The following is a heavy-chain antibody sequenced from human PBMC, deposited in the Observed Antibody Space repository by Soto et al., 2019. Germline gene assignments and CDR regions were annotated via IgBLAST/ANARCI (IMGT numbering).Heavy chain of an antibody. V-gene: IGHV4-4*02. CDR1: GGSISSSNW. CDR3: ARVSSSSWTGVGYFDY. D-gene: IGHD6-13*01. CDR2: IYHSGST. J-gene: IGHJ4*02. Sequence: QVQLQESGPGLVKPSGTLSLTCAVSGGSISSSNWWSWVRQSPGKGLEWIGEIYHSGSTNNNPSLKSRVPVSVDKAKNQFFLKLNSVTAADTAVYYCARVSSSSWTGVGYFDYWGQGTLVTVSS.